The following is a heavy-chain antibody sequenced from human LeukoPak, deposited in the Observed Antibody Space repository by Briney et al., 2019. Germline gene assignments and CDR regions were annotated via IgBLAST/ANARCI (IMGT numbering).Heavy chain of an antibody. J-gene: IGHJ4*02. CDR3: ARDPRGSSSSYFDY. CDR1: GFTFSSYA. CDR2: ISYDGSNK. V-gene: IGHV3-30*01. Sequence: GGSLRLSCAASGFTFSSYAMPSVRQAPGKGLEWEAVISYDGSNKYYADCVKGRFTISRDNSKNTLYLQMNSLRAEDTAVYYCARDPRGSSSSYFDYWGQGTLVTVSS. D-gene: IGHD6-13*01.